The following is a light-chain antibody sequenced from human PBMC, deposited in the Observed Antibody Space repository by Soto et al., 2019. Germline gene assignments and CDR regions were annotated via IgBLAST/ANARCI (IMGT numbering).Light chain of an antibody. CDR1: QSVSSSY. Sequence: EIVLTQSPGTLSLSPGERATLSCRASQSVSSSYLAWYQQKPGQAPRLLIYVASSRATGIPDRFSGSGSGTDVTLTISRLEPEDCAVYYWQQYGSSPPYTFGQGTKLEIK. V-gene: IGKV3-20*01. CDR2: VAS. J-gene: IGKJ2*01. CDR3: QQYGSSPPYT.